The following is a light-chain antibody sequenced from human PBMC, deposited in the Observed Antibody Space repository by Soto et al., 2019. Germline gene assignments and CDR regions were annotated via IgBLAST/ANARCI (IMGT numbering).Light chain of an antibody. Sequence: QSALSQPASVSGSPGQSITSSCTGTSSDVGGYNSLSWYQQHPGKVPKLMIYDVNNRPSGVSYRFSGSKSGNTASLTISGLQAEDEADYYCSSLTTSSTYVFGSGTKLTVL. J-gene: IGLJ1*01. CDR2: DVN. V-gene: IGLV2-14*01. CDR1: SSDVGGYNS. CDR3: SSLTTSSTYV.